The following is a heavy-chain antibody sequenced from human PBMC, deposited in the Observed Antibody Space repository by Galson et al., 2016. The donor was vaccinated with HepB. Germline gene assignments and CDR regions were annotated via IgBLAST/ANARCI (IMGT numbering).Heavy chain of an antibody. CDR2: IWHDGSNQ. CDR3: ARESPHIAVPVLDD. J-gene: IGHJ4*02. CDR1: GFVFSSYG. D-gene: IGHD6-19*01. V-gene: IGHV3-33*01. Sequence: SLRLSCAASGFVFSSYGIHWVRQAPGKGLEWVALIWHDGSNQYYADSVKGRFTISRDNSKNTLYLQMNSLRAEDSAVYYCARESPHIAVPVLDDWGRGTLVTVSS.